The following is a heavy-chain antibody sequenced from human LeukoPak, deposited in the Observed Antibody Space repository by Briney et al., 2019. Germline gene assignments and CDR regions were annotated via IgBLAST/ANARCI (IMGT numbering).Heavy chain of an antibody. Sequence: GGSLRLSCAASGFTFSSYGMHWVRQAPGKGLEWVAVIWYDGSNKYYADSVKGRFTISRDNSMNTLYLQMNSLRAEDTAVYYCARDQDGVTSRYNWFDPWGQGTLVTVSS. CDR2: IWYDGSNK. D-gene: IGHD2-21*02. CDR1: GFTFSSYG. V-gene: IGHV3-33*01. CDR3: ARDQDGVTSRYNWFDP. J-gene: IGHJ5*02.